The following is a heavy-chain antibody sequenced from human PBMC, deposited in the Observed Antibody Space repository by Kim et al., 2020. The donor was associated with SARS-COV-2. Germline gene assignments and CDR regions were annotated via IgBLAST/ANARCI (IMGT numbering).Heavy chain of an antibody. J-gene: IGHJ6*02. CDR3: TRDRLVYRCSSTSCYIDHYYGMDV. D-gene: IGHD2-2*01. CDR2: IRSKAYGGTT. Sequence: GGSLRLSCTASGFTFGDYAMSWFRQAPGKGLEWVGFIRSKAYGGTTEYAASVKGRFTISRDDSKSIAYLQMNSLKTEDTAVYYCTRDRLVYRCSSTSCYIDHYYGMDVWGQGTTVTVSS. CDR1: GFTFGDYA. V-gene: IGHV3-49*03.